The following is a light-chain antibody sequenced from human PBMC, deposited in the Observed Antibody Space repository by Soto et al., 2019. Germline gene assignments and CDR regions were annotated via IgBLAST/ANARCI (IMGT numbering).Light chain of an antibody. V-gene: IGKV3-20*01. Sequence: EIVLTQSPGTLSLSPGERATLSCRASQSVSSNYLAWYQQRPGQGPRLLVSGASTRATGIPDRFSGSGSGTDFTLTISRLEPEDFAVYYCQQYGSSPMTFGQGTKVDIK. CDR3: QQYGSSPMT. CDR1: QSVSSNY. J-gene: IGKJ1*01. CDR2: GAS.